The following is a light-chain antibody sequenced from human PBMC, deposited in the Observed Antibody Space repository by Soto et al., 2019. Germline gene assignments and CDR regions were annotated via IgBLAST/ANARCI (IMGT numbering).Light chain of an antibody. J-gene: IGKJ4*01. CDR2: GAS. Sequence: DIQMTQSPSSLSASVGDKVTITCRASQGIRNALAWYQQKPGKAPKRLIDGASTLQSGVPSRFSGSGSATEFTLTITSLQPEDFATYYCVQHDTDPLTFGGGTKVDIK. CDR3: VQHDTDPLT. CDR1: QGIRNA. V-gene: IGKV1-17*01.